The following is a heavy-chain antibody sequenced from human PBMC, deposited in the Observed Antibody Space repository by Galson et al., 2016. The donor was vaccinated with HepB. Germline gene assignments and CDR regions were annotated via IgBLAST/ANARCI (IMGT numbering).Heavy chain of an antibody. CDR3: ARDSVRLYSSDCGSHSMDV. CDR2: ISAYNGRT. V-gene: IGHV1-18*01. CDR1: GYTFISYG. D-gene: IGHD6-19*01. Sequence: SVKVSCKASGYTFISYGINWVRQAPGQGLEWMGSISAYNGRTNYVHSLHGRVTMTTDTSTSTVHMELRSMRSDDTGIYYCARDSVRLYSSDCGSHSMDVWGQGTTVTVSS. J-gene: IGHJ6*02.